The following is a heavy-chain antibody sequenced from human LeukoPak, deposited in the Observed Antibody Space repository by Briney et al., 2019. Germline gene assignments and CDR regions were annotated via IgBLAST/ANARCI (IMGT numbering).Heavy chain of an antibody. J-gene: IGHJ4*02. Sequence: GSLRLSCAASGFTFSSYAMSWIRQPPGKGLEWIGSIYYSGSTYYNPSLKSRVTISVDTSKNQFSLKLSSVTAADTAVYYCARLSPMTPDYWGQGTLVTVSS. CDR1: GFTFSSYA. CDR2: IYYSGST. D-gene: IGHD3-22*01. CDR3: ARLSPMTPDY. V-gene: IGHV4-39*01.